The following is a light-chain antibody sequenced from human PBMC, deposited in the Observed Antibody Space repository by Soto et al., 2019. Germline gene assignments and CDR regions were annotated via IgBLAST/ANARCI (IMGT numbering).Light chain of an antibody. CDR2: VAS. CDR3: QQLSLLPIT. V-gene: IGKV1-9*01. J-gene: IGKJ4*01. CDR1: QAIGSH. Sequence: IQLTQSPSFLSASVGDRVTIACRASQAIGSHLAWYQQKPGKAPKLLIYVASTLLSGVPSRFSGSGSGTDFTLTISSLQPEDFATYFCQQLSLLPITFGGRTKLEI.